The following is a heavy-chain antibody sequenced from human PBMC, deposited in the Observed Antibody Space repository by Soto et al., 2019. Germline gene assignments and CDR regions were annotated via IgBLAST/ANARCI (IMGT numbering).Heavy chain of an antibody. D-gene: IGHD3-9*01. CDR1: GGSISSSSYY. CDR2: IYYSGST. V-gene: IGHV4-39*01. J-gene: IGHJ6*02. Sequence: SLTCTVSGGSISSSSYYWGWIRQPPGKGLEWIGSIYYSGSTYYNPSLKSRVTISVDTSKNQFSLKLSSVTAADTAVYYCARGELYDILTGYYYYYYGMDVWGQGTTVTVSS. CDR3: ARGELYDILTGYYYYYYGMDV.